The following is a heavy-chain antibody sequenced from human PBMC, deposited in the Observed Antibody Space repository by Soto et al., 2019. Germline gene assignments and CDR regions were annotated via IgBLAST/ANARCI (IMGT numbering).Heavy chain of an antibody. CDR3: ASDIVVVPAAIYDAFDI. D-gene: IGHD2-2*01. J-gene: IGHJ3*02. V-gene: IGHV3-74*01. CDR2: INSDGSST. Sequence: EVQLVESGGGLVQPGGSLGLSCAASGFTFSSYWMHWVRQAPGKGLVWVSRINSDGSSTSYADSVKGRFTISRDNAKNTLYLQMNSLRAEDTAVYYCASDIVVVPAAIYDAFDIWGQGTMVTVSS. CDR1: GFTFSSYW.